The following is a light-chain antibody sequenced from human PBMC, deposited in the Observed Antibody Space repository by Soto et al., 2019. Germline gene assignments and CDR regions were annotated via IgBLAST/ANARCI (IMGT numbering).Light chain of an antibody. Sequence: QSVLTQPASVSGSPGQSITVSCTGTNTDVGGYNYVSWYQHRPGKAPRLMIYEVRNRLSGVSNRFSGSKSGNTASLTISGLQSDDEADYYCTSYTPTGALVFGSGTKV. J-gene: IGLJ6*01. CDR2: EVR. V-gene: IGLV2-14*01. CDR3: TSYTPTGALV. CDR1: NTDVGGYNY.